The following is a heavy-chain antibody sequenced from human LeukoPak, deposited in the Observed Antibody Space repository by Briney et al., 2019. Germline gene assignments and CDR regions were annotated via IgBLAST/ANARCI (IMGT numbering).Heavy chain of an antibody. CDR2: IYTSGST. J-gene: IGHJ3*02. D-gene: IGHD6-13*01. CDR3: AREGIAAAHDAFDI. CDR1: GGSISSGSYY. Sequence: SQTLSLTCTVSGGSISSGSYYWSRIRQPAGKGLEWIGRIYTSGSTNYNPSLKSRVTISVDTSKNQFSLKLSSVTAADTAVYYCAREGIAAAHDAFDIWGQGTMVTVSS. V-gene: IGHV4-61*02.